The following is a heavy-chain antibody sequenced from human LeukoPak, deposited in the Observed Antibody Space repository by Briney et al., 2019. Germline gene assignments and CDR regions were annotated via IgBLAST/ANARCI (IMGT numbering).Heavy chain of an antibody. CDR3: ARANFLYCSSSTCLFDY. J-gene: IGHJ4*02. CDR1: GYTFPDYY. V-gene: IGHV1-2*02. CDR2: INPNDGDT. D-gene: IGHD2-2*01. Sequence: ASVTVSCKASGYTFPDYYMHWVRQAPGEGFEWMGWINPNDGDTNYAQKFQRRVTMTRDTSISTAHMEVSRLRSDDTAVYYCARANFLYCSSSTCLFDYWGQGTLVTVSS.